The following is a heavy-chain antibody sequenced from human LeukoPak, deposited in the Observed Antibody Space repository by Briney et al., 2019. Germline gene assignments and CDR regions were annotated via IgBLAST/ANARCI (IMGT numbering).Heavy chain of an antibody. V-gene: IGHV3-48*03. Sequence: PGGSLRLSCAASGFTFSSYEMNWVRQAPGKGLEWVSYISSSGSTIYYADSVKGRFTISRDNAKNSLYLQMNSLRAEDTAVYYCASISSGGSCPWGQGTLVTVSS. D-gene: IGHD2-15*01. CDR3: ASISSGGSCP. CDR1: GFTFSSYE. CDR2: ISSSGSTI. J-gene: IGHJ5*02.